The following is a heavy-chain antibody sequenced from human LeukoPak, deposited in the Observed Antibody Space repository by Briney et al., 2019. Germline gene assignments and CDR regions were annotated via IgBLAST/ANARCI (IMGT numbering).Heavy chain of an antibody. V-gene: IGHV4-39*01. CDR2: IYYSGST. CDR1: GGSISSSSYY. CDR3: ARLGILTGYYPNYYFDY. J-gene: IGHJ4*02. D-gene: IGHD3-9*01. Sequence: SETLSLTCTVSGGSISSSSYYWGWIRQPPGTGLEWIGSIYYSGSTYYNPSLKSRVTISVDTSKNQFSPKLSSVTAADTAVYYCARLGILTGYYPNYYFDYWGQGTLVTVSS.